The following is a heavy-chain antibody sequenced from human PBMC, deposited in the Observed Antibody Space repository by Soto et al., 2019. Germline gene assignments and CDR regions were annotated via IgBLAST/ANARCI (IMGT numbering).Heavy chain of an antibody. J-gene: IGHJ3*02. V-gene: IGHV6-1*01. D-gene: IGHD3-3*01. CDR2: TYYRSKWYN. CDR1: GDSVCSNSAA. Sequence: SQTLSLTCAISGDSVCSNSAAWNWIRQSPSRGLEWLGRTYYRSKWYNDYAVSVKSRITINPDTSKNQFSLQLNSVTPEDTAVYYCARARFLEWLLYRFSRGAFDICGEGTMVTLSS. CDR3: ARARFLEWLLYRFSRGAFDI.